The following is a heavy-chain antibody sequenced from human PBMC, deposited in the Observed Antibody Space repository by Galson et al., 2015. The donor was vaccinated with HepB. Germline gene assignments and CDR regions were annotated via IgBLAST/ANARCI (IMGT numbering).Heavy chain of an antibody. V-gene: IGHV7-4-1*01. J-gene: IGHJ4*02. D-gene: IGHD1-7*01. Sequence: SLKVSCKASGYTFTSYAMNWVRQAPGQGLEWMGWINTNTGNTTYAQGFTGRFVFSLDTSVSTAYLQIGSLKAEDTAVYYCARESPELELLSWGQGTLVTVSS. CDR1: GYTFTSYA. CDR2: INTNTGNT. CDR3: ARESPELELLS.